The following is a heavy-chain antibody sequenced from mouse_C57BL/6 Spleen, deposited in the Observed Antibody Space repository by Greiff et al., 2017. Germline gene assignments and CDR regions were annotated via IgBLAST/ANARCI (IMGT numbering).Heavy chain of an antibody. J-gene: IGHJ2*01. CDR2: IYPGDGDT. CDR3: ARGTGEGYFDY. Sequence: QVQLQQSGPELVKPGASVKISCKASGYAFSSSWMNWVKQRPGKGLEWIGRIYPGDGDTNYNGKFKGKATLTADKSSSTAYMQLSSLTSEDSAIYFCARGTGEGYFDYWGQGTTLTVSS. CDR1: GYAFSSSW. V-gene: IGHV1-82*01. D-gene: IGHD4-1*01.